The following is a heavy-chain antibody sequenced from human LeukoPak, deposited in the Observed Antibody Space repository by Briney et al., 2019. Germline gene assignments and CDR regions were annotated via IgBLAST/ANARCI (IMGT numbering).Heavy chain of an antibody. D-gene: IGHD1-1*01. CDR2: ISGCGGST. CDR1: GFTFSSYA. CDR3: AKDRYSSGVRYFDY. V-gene: IGHV3-23*01. Sequence: GGSLSLFCAASGFTFSSYAMSWVRQAPGEGLEGVSAISGCGGSTYYADSVKGRFTISRDKSKDTLYLQMNSLRAEDTAVYYGAKDRYSSGVRYFDYWGKGTLVTVSS. J-gene: IGHJ4*02.